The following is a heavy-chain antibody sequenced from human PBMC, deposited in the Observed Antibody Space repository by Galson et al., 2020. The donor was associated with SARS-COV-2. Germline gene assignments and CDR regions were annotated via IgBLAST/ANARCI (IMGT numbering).Heavy chain of an antibody. CDR3: AKGDSRIGYDC. Sequence: GESLKISCAASGFTFSSYSMTWVRQAPGKGLEWVSAITSSGSGTYYAASVKGRFIISRDNSKNTLYLQMNSLRAEDTAVYYCAKGDSRIGYDCGGQGTLVTISS. J-gene: IGHJ4*02. D-gene: IGHD5-12*01. V-gene: IGHV3-23*01. CDR1: GFTFSSYS. CDR2: ITSSGSGT.